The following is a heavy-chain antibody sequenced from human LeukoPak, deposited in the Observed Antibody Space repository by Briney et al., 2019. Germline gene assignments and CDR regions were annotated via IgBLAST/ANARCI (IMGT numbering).Heavy chain of an antibody. CDR2: IIPIFGTA. CDR3: ATTTVTTVSFDY. CDR1: GATFSSYA. V-gene: IGHV1-69*06. J-gene: IGHJ4*02. D-gene: IGHD4-17*01. Sequence: SGKVSCKASGATFSSYAISWVRQAPGQGLEWMGGIIPIFGTANYAQKFQGRVTITADKSTSTAYMELSSLRSEDTAVYYCATTTVTTVSFDYWGQGTLVTVSS.